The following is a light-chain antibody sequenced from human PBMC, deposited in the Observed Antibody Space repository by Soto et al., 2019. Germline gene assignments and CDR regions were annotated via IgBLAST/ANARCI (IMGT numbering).Light chain of an antibody. Sequence: DIQMTQSPSSLSASVGDRVTITCRASQGISNSLAWYQQRPGKVPKLLIYAASTLQSGVQSRFSGSGSGTDFTLTISSLQPEDVATYYCQKYNSAPPPFGPGTKVDIE. J-gene: IGKJ3*01. CDR1: QGISNS. CDR3: QKYNSAPPP. V-gene: IGKV1-27*01. CDR2: AAS.